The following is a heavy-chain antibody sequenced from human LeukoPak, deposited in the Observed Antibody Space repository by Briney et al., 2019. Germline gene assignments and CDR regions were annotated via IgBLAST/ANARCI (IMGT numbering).Heavy chain of an antibody. J-gene: IGHJ5*02. CDR1: GFTFSSNY. CDR3: ARDRRIKSSSSWYNWFDP. Sequence: GGSLRLSCAASGFTFSSNYMSWVRQAPGKGLEWVSVIYSGGSTYYADSVKGRFTISRDNSKNTLYLQMNSLRAEDTAVYYCARDRRIKSSSSWYNWFDPWGQGTLVTVSS. CDR2: IYSGGST. D-gene: IGHD6-13*01. V-gene: IGHV3-66*01.